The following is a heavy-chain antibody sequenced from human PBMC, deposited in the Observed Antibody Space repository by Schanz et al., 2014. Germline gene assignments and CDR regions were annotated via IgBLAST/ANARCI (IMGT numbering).Heavy chain of an antibody. V-gene: IGHV3-23*04. CDR3: AKGRFGELSAFDI. CDR1: EFTFSSYA. Sequence: EVQLVESGGGLVKPGGSLRLSCAASEFTFSSYAMSWVRQAPGKGLEWVSAISGGGGTTYYADSVKGRFTISRDNSKNTLYLQMNSLRAEDTAVYYCAKGRFGELSAFDIWGQGTMVTVSS. CDR2: ISGGGGTT. J-gene: IGHJ3*02. D-gene: IGHD3-10*01.